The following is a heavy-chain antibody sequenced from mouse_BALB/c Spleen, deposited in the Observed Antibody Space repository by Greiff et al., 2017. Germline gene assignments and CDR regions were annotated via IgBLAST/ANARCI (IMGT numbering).Heavy chain of an antibody. D-gene: IGHD2-1*01. CDR1: GFSLTSYG. CDR3: ARDHYGNLYAMDY. Sequence: VQVVESGPGLVAPSQSLSITCTVSGFSLTSYGVHWVRQPPGKGLEWLGVIWAGGSTNYNSALMSRLSISKDNSKSQVFLKMNSLQTDDTAMYYCARDHYGNLYAMDYWGQGTSVTVSS. J-gene: IGHJ4*01. V-gene: IGHV2-9*02. CDR2: IWAGGST.